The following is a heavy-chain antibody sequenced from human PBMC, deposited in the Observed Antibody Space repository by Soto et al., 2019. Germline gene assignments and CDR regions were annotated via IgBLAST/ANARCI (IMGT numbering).Heavy chain of an antibody. Sequence: GESLKISCKGSGYSFTSYWIDWVRQMPGKGREWMGRIDPSDSYTNYSPSFQGHVTISADKSISTAYLQWSSLKASDTAMYYCARTSMQSRGYSYGHGGMDVWGQGTTVTVSS. J-gene: IGHJ6*02. V-gene: IGHV5-10-1*01. CDR2: IDPSDSYT. D-gene: IGHD5-18*01. CDR3: ARTSMQSRGYSYGHGGMDV. CDR1: GYSFTSYW.